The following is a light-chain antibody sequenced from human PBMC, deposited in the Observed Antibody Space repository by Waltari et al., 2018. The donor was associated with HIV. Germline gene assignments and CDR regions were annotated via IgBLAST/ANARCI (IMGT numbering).Light chain of an antibody. CDR2: RNN. V-gene: IGLV1-47*01. J-gene: IGLJ2*01. CDR1: SSNIGSNY. CDR3: ATWDDTLSGHVV. Sequence: QSVLTQPPSASGTPGQRITISCSGSSSNIGSNYVYWYQQLPGTAPKLLIYRNNQLPSGFPDRFSGSKSGTSASLAISGLRSEDEADYYCATWDDTLSGHVVFGGGTKLNVL.